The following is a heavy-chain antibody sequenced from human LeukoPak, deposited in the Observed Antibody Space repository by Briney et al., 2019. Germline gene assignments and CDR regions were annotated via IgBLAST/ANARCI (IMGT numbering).Heavy chain of an antibody. V-gene: IGHV3-30*02. Sequence: GGSLRLSCVASGFTFSDYGMHCVRQSPDKGLEWVTFIPYDGKNKKFADSVKGRFTISRDNSNNTVHLEMNSLRVEDTAVYFCEKDRGWPKAFDFWGQGTMVTVSS. CDR2: IPYDGKNK. J-gene: IGHJ3*01. D-gene: IGHD1-26*01. CDR3: EKDRGWPKAFDF. CDR1: GFTFSDYG.